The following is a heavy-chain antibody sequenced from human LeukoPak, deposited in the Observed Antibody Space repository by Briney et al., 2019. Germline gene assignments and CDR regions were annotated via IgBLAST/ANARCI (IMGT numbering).Heavy chain of an antibody. CDR2: IYYSGST. J-gene: IGHJ6*02. CDR3: AAGYCDILTGSYYYYGMDV. D-gene: IGHD3-9*01. Sequence: SETLSLTCTVSGGSISSSSYYWGWIRQPPGKGLEWIGSIYYSGSTYYNPSLKSRVTISVDTSKNQFSLKLSSVTAADTAVYYCAAGYCDILTGSYYYYGMDVWGQGTTVTVSS. CDR1: GGSISSSSYY. V-gene: IGHV4-39*07.